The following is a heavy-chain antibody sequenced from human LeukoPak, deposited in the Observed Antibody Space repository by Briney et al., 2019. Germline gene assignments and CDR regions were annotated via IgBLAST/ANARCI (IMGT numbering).Heavy chain of an antibody. CDR1: GFTFDDYG. V-gene: IGHV3-23*01. J-gene: IGHJ3*02. D-gene: IGHD5-18*01. CDR3: AKGVRGYSLDDAFDI. CDR2: ISGSGGST. Sequence: QPGGSLRLSCAASGFTFDDYGMSWVRQAPGKGLEWVSVISGSGGSTYYADSVKGRFTISRDNSKNTLYLQMNSLRAEDTAVYYCAKGVRGYSLDDAFDIWGQGTMVTVSS.